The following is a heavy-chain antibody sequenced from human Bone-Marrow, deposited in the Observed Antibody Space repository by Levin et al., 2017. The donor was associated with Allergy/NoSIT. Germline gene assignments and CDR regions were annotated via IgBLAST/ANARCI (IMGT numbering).Heavy chain of an antibody. D-gene: IGHD3-10*01. CDR1: GGSTSTYF. Sequence: SETLSLTCKVSGGSTSTYFWSWIRQPPGKGLEWIGYIYNNGSTSYHPSLKSRLTISVDMSKNQFSLRLTSVTAADTAIYYCARGELLYFGEPMGYFDFCGQGALVTVSS. CDR2: IYNNGST. CDR3: ARGELLYFGEPMGYFDF. J-gene: IGHJ4*02. V-gene: IGHV4-59*01.